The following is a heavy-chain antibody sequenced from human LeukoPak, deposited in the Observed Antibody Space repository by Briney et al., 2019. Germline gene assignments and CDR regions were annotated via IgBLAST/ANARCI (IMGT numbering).Heavy chain of an antibody. D-gene: IGHD6-13*01. J-gene: IGHJ4*02. Sequence: ASVTVSCKASGYTLTDYYLHWVRQAPGQGLEWMGWINPKDGGTNYAQKFRGRVTMTTDTSITTAYMDLNSLRSDDTAVYYCARESPYSSSWFDNWGQGTPVTVSS. V-gene: IGHV1-2*02. CDR1: GYTLTDYY. CDR3: ARESPYSSSWFDN. CDR2: INPKDGGT.